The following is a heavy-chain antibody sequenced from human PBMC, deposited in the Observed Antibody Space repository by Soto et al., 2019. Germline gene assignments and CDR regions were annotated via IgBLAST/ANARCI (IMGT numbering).Heavy chain of an antibody. CDR1: GGSISSSNYY. CDR3: GRFNYYYYYYMDV. J-gene: IGHJ6*03. CDR2: IYYSGST. Sequence: SETLSLTCTVSGGSISSSNYYWGWIRQPPGKGLEWIGSIYYSGSTYYNPSLKSRVTISVHTSKNQFSLKLSSVTAADTAVYYCGRFNYYYYYYMDVWGKGTTVTVSS. V-gene: IGHV4-39*01.